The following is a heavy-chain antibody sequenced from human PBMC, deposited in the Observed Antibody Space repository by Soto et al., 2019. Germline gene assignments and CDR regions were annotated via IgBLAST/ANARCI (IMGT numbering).Heavy chain of an antibody. Sequence: QVQLVESGGGVVQPGRSLRLSCAASGFTFSSYGMHWVRQAPGKGLEWVAVIWYDGSNKYYADSVKGRFTISRDNSKNTLYLQINSLRAEDTAVYYCARNIVPAAPTTFDYWGQGTLVTVSS. J-gene: IGHJ4*02. CDR1: GFTFSSYG. CDR2: IWYDGSNK. CDR3: ARNIVPAAPTTFDY. V-gene: IGHV3-33*01. D-gene: IGHD2-2*01.